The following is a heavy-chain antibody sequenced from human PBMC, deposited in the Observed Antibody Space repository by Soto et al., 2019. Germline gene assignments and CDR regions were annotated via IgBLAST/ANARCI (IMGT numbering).Heavy chain of an antibody. CDR1: GFTFSSYS. J-gene: IGHJ6*02. Sequence: EVQLVESGGGLVQPGGSLRLSCAASGFTFSSYSMNWVRQAPGKGLEWVSYISSSSSTIYYADSVKGRVTISRDNAKNSLYMQMNRLRAEDTAVYNCASALERLTGYYYYGMDVWGQVTTVTVSS. CDR2: ISSSSSTI. CDR3: ASALERLTGYYYYGMDV. D-gene: IGHD1-1*01. V-gene: IGHV3-48*01.